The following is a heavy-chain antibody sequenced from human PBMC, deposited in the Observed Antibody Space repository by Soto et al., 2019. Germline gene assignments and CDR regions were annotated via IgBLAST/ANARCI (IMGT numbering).Heavy chain of an antibody. D-gene: IGHD2-21*02. Sequence: EGSLRLSCAASGFTFSSYAMSWVRQAPGKGLEWVSAISGSGGSTYYADSVKGRFTISRDNSKNTLYLQMNSLRAKDTAVYYCAKEGVTQVYYYYMDVWGKGTTVTVSS. V-gene: IGHV3-23*01. CDR3: AKEGVTQVYYYYMDV. CDR1: GFTFSSYA. J-gene: IGHJ6*03. CDR2: ISGSGGST.